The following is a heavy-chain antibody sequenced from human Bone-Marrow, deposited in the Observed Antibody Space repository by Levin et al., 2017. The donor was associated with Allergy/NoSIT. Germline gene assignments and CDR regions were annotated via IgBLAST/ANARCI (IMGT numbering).Heavy chain of an antibody. V-gene: IGHV3-21*01. J-gene: IGHJ3*02. Sequence: GASLPLSFTSSFCTLTGYIINFFCLSPLPFLSFFSSLRSRGASHTFADSLKGRFTISRDNAKNSLYLQMNSLRAEDTAVYFCARVGALYGDLAPLDIWGQGTMVTVST. CDR2: LRSRGASH. CDR3: ARVGALYGDLAPLDI. CDR1: FCTLTGYI. D-gene: IGHD4/OR15-4a*01.